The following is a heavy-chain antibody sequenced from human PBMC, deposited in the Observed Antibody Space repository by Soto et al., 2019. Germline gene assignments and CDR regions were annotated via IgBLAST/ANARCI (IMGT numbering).Heavy chain of an antibody. V-gene: IGHV3-64D*06. J-gene: IGHJ4*02. D-gene: IGHD5-12*01. Sequence: GGSLRLSCSASGFTFSSYAMHWVRQAPGKGLEYVSGIRGNGDPPFYADSVKGRFTISRDNSKNTLYLQMSSLSADDTAVYYCVKSRGGNNFDFFDWGQGALVTVYS. CDR1: GFTFSSYA. CDR3: VKSRGGNNFDFFD. CDR2: IRGNGDPP.